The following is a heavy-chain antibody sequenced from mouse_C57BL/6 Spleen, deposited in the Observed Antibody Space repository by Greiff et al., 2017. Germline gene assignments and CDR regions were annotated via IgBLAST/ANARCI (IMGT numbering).Heavy chain of an antibody. CDR2: FYPGSGSI. CDR1: GYTFTEYT. D-gene: IGHD2-3*01. J-gene: IGHJ1*03. CDR3: ARHEDGSDGYYWYFDV. Sequence: QVQLQQSGAELVKPGASVKLSCKASGYTFTEYTIHWVKQRSGQGLEWIGWFYPGSGSIKYNEKFKDKATLTADKSSSTVYMELSRLTSEGSAVYFCARHEDGSDGYYWYFDVWGTGTTVTVSS. V-gene: IGHV1-62-2*01.